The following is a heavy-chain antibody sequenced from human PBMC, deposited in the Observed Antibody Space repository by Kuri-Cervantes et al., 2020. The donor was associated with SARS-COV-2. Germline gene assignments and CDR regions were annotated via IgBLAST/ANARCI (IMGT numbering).Heavy chain of an antibody. CDR1: GYTFTSYY. D-gene: IGHD3-3*01. V-gene: IGHV1-46*01. CDR2: INPSGGST. J-gene: IGHJ4*02. CDR3: ARVKYYDFWSGCSDEGAFDY. Sequence: ASVKVSCKASGYTFTSYYMHWVRQAPGQGLEWMGIINPSGGSTSYAQKFQGRVTMTRDTSTSTVYMELSSLRSEDTAVYYCARVKYYDFWSGCSDEGAFDYWGQGTLVTVSS.